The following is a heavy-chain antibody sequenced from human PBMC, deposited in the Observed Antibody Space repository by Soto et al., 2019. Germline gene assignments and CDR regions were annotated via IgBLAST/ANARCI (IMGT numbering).Heavy chain of an antibody. CDR1: GFTFSSYA. CDR3: ARASSSGWYGYYYYGMDV. V-gene: IGHV3-30-3*01. Sequence: PGGSLRLSCAASGFTFSSYAMHWVRQAPGKGLEWVAVISYDGSNKYYADSVKGRFTISRDNSKNTLYLQMNSLRAEDTAVYYCARASSSGWYGYYYYGMDVWGQGTTVTVSS. CDR2: ISYDGSNK. J-gene: IGHJ6*02. D-gene: IGHD6-19*01.